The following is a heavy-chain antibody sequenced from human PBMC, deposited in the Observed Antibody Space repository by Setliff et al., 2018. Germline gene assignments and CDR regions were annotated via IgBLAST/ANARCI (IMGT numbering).Heavy chain of an antibody. CDR1: GGSFSGYY. V-gene: IGHV4-34*01. J-gene: IGHJ4*02. CDR3: ASYRQDVNY. Sequence: PSETLSLTCAVYGGSFSGYYWSWIRQPPGKGLEWIGEINHSGSTNYNPSLKRRVTISVDTSKNQFSLKLSSVTAADTAVYYCASYRQDVNYWGQGTLVTVSS. CDR2: INHSGST. D-gene: IGHD4-4*01.